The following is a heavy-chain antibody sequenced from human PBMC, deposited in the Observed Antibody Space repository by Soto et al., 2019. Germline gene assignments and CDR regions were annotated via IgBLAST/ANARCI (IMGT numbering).Heavy chain of an antibody. Sequence: QVQLVQSGAEVKKPGASVKVSCKASGYTFTSYAINWVRQATGQGLEWMGWMNPNSGNTGYAQKLQGRVTMTRSTSISTAYMELRSLRSEDAAVYYCARERSSTPDYWGQGTLVTVSS. V-gene: IGHV1-8*01. CDR2: MNPNSGNT. CDR1: GYTFTSYA. J-gene: IGHJ4*02. CDR3: ARERSSTPDY. D-gene: IGHD6-13*01.